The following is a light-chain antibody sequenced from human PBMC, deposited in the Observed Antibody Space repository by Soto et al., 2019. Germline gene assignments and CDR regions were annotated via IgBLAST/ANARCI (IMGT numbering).Light chain of an antibody. CDR3: SSFTTSNTYV. J-gene: IGLJ1*01. CDR1: SSDVATYNH. Sequence: QSVLTQPASVSGSPGQSITISCTGTSSDVATYNHVSWYQQHPGKAPQLLIYDVSNRPSTVSSRFSGSKSGNTASLTISGLQTDDEADYYCSSFTTSNTYVFGTGTKLTVL. CDR2: DVS. V-gene: IGLV2-14*03.